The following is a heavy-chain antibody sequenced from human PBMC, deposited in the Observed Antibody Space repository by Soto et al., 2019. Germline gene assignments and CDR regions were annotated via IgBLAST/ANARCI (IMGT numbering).Heavy chain of an antibody. CDR2: ITPVFGTT. V-gene: IGHV1-69*18. CDR3: GQGLPPDL. Sequence: QVQLVQSGPEVKKPGSSVKISCKASGGTLGSYVFSWVRQAPGHGLEWMGRITPVFGTTSYAQNFQDRLTVSADESTTTIHADLSGLTSDDTAVYYCGQGLPPDLWGQGTLVTVSS. CDR1: GGTLGSYV. J-gene: IGHJ5*02.